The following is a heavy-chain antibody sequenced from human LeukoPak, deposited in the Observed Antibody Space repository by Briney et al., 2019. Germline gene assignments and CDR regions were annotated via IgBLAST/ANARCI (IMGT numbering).Heavy chain of an antibody. J-gene: IGHJ4*02. D-gene: IGHD6-13*01. V-gene: IGHV3-48*03. CDR3: EREMDLPIAAAGFSLDY. CDR2: ITSSGSTM. Sequence: GGSLRLSCVASGFTLSNYEMNWVRQAPGKGLEWVSYITSSGSTMYYADSVKGRFTISRDNAKNSLYLQMNSLRAEDTAVYYCEREMDLPIAAAGFSLDYWGQGTLVTVSS. CDR1: GFTLSNYE.